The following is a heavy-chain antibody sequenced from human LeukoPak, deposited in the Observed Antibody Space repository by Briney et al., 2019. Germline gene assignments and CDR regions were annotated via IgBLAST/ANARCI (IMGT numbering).Heavy chain of an antibody. D-gene: IGHD3-10*01. CDR1: GYIFTSYY. V-gene: IGHV5-51*01. J-gene: IGHJ4*02. Sequence: GESLKISCQASGYIFTSYYIGWVRQLPGKGREWMAMIYPGDSHTRYSPSFQGRVSISVDKSISAAYLQWSSLEASDTAMYYCARQIGDDSGSYYKTPFDYWGQGTVVTVSS. CDR2: IYPGDSHT. CDR3: ARQIGDDSGSYYKTPFDY.